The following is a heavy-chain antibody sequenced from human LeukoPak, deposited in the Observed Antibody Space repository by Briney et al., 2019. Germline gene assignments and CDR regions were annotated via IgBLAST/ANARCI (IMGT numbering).Heavy chain of an antibody. CDR3: ARRPLGSHRPRFDY. Sequence: SETLSLTCAVYGGSFSGYYWSWIRQPPGKGLEWIGEINHSGSTNYNPSLKSRVTISVDTSKNQFSLRLRSVTAADTAMYYCARRPLGSHRPRFDYWGQGTLVTVSS. V-gene: IGHV4-34*01. J-gene: IGHJ4*02. CDR2: INHSGST. D-gene: IGHD7-27*01. CDR1: GGSFSGYY.